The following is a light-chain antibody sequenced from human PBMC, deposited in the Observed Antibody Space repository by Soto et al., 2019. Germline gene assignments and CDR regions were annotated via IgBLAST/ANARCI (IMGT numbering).Light chain of an antibody. Sequence: QSVLTQSASVSGAPGQSITISCSGTSSDVCGYSFVSWYQQHPGKAPKLMIYEVSTRPSGVSNRFSGSKSGNTASLTISGLQPEDEAYYFCSSYSKTSTPVLFGGGTKLTVL. CDR1: SSDVCGYSF. V-gene: IGLV2-14*01. J-gene: IGLJ2*01. CDR3: SSYSKTSTPVL. CDR2: EVS.